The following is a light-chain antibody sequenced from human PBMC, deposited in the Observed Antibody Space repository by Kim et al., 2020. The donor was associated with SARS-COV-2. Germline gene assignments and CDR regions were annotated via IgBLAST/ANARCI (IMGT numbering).Light chain of an antibody. CDR3: GTWNTSLSVGV. J-gene: IGLJ3*02. CDR2: DNG. Sequence: KVTISSSGCASNIGRNSVSWYRQVPGTAPKLFIYDNGKRPSGIPDRFSASQSGTSATLAITRLQTGDEAIYDCGTWNTSLSVGVFGGGTQLTVL. V-gene: IGLV1-51*01. CDR1: ASNIGRNS.